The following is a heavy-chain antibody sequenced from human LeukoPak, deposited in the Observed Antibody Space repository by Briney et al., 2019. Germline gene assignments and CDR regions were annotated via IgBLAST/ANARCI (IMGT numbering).Heavy chain of an antibody. CDR3: ARVARQLVPRWFDP. J-gene: IGHJ5*02. V-gene: IGHV1-18*01. Sequence: GASVKVSCKASGYTFSNYGISWVRQAPGQGLEWMGWISVYNGNTNYAQKLQGRVTMTTDTSTSTAYMELRSLRSDDTAVYYCARVARQLVPRWFDPWGQGTLVTVS. CDR2: ISVYNGNT. CDR1: GYTFSNYG. D-gene: IGHD6-13*01.